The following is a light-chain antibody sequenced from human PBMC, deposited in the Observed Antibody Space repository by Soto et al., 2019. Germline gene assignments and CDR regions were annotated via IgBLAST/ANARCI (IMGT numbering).Light chain of an antibody. CDR1: PSVTNF. CDR2: GAS. Sequence: EIVLTQSPATRSLSAGERATLSCRASPSVTNFLAWYQQKPGQAPRLLIYGASSRATGIPARFSGSGSGTDFTLTISSLENEDFAVYYCQQRSNWTQTFGQGTKVDIK. J-gene: IGKJ1*01. CDR3: QQRSNWTQT. V-gene: IGKV3-11*01.